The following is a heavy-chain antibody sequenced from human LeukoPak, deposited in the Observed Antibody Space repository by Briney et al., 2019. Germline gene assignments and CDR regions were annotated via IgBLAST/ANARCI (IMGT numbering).Heavy chain of an antibody. CDR2: IYYGGST. D-gene: IGHD2-2*01. Sequence: SETLSLTCTVSGGSISSSSYYWGWIRQPPGKGLEWIGSIYYGGSTYYNSSLKSRVTISVDISKNQFSLKVSSVTAADTAVYFCARDAGHQLSRRNYYAMDVWGQGTMVTVSS. CDR3: ARDAGHQLSRRNYYAMDV. CDR1: GGSISSSSYY. J-gene: IGHJ6*02. V-gene: IGHV4-39*07.